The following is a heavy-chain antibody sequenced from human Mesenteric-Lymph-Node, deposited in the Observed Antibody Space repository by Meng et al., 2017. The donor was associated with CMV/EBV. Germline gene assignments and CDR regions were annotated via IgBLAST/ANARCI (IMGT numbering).Heavy chain of an antibody. V-gene: IGHV1-69*10. Sequence: SVMVSCKASGSPFISYSVSWVRQAPGQGLEWMGGIIPILGIANYAQKFQGRVTITANKSTSTAYMVLSSLRSEDTAVYYCARDPGSSSPPWGQGTLVTVSS. CDR1: GSPFISYS. CDR2: IIPILGIA. J-gene: IGHJ5*02. CDR3: ARDPGSSSPP. D-gene: IGHD6-6*01.